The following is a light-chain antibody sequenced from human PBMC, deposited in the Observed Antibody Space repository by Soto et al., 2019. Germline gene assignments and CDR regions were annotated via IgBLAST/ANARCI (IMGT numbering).Light chain of an antibody. Sequence: EMVMTQSRATLAVSPGERASLSCRASQSVSSNLAWYHQKPGQAPRLLIYSASTRAPGIPARFSGSVSGTEFTLTISIPQSADFAVYLCQKYYNWLPYPFGQGTKLESK. CDR1: QSVSSN. V-gene: IGKV3-15*01. CDR3: QKYYNWLPYP. CDR2: SAS. J-gene: IGKJ2*01.